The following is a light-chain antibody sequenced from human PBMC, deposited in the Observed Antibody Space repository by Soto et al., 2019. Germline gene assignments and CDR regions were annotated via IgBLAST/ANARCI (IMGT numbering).Light chain of an antibody. CDR1: QSLVYSDGHTY. Sequence: DVGMTQSPLSLPVTLGQPASISCKSSQSLVYSDGHTYLNWFQQRPGQSPRRLIYKISNRDSGVPDRFSGSGSGTDFTLKISRVEAEDVGVYYCMQDAHWPHTFGQGTQVDIK. CDR3: MQDAHWPHT. J-gene: IGKJ2*01. CDR2: KIS. V-gene: IGKV2-30*01.